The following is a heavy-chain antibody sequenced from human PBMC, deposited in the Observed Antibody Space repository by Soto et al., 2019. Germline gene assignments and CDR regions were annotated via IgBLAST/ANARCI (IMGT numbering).Heavy chain of an antibody. V-gene: IGHV4-30-2*01. CDR2: IYHSGST. CDR1: GGSISSGGYS. Sequence: ASETLSLTCAVSGGSISSGGYSWSWIRQPPGKGLEWIGYIYHSGSTYYNPSLKSRVTISVDRSKNQFSLKLSSVTAADTAVYYCARTAVGYDFWSGRPTNYYYYYGMDVWGQGTTVTVSS. D-gene: IGHD3-3*01. CDR3: ARTAVGYDFWSGRPTNYYYYYGMDV. J-gene: IGHJ6*02.